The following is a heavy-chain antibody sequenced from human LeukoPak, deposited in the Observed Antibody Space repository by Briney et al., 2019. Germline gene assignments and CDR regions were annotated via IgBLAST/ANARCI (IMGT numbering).Heavy chain of an antibody. Sequence: SVKVSYKASGGTFSSYAISWVRQAPGQGLEWMGGIIPIFGTANYAQKFQGRVTITADKSTSTAYMELSSLRSEDTAVYYCAIPYSSSWYGDYWGQGTPVTVSS. CDR2: IIPIFGTA. J-gene: IGHJ4*02. CDR1: GGTFSSYA. D-gene: IGHD6-13*01. CDR3: AIPYSSSWYGDY. V-gene: IGHV1-69*06.